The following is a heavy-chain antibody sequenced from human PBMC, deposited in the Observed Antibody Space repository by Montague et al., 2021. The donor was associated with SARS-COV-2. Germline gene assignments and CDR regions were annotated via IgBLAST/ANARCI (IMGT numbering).Heavy chain of an antibody. CDR2: IFENGDT. CDR3: ARHRGFGDLWALDH. D-gene: IGHD3-10*01. J-gene: IGHJ4*02. V-gene: IGHV4-59*08. CDR1: GVAISYGD. Sequence: SETLSLTCTVSGVAISYGDWSWIRQPPGKGLEWIVTIFENGDTDHNPSLKSRVTVSEDTSQNQFSLQLASVTAADTAVYYCARHRGFGDLWALDHWGQGTLVAVSS.